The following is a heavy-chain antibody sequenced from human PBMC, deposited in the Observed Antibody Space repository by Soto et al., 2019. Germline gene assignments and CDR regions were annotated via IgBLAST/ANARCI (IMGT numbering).Heavy chain of an antibody. CDR3: ARDHLWAFDY. CDR1: GFSFSVYS. D-gene: IGHD3-3*02. Sequence: PGGSLRLSCAASGFSFSVYSMNWVRQAPGKGLEWVSYINGRDGAINYVDSVKGRFTISIDIAKNSLYLQMNSLRDEDTAVYFCARDHLWAFDYWGQGVLVTVLL. V-gene: IGHV3-48*02. CDR2: INGRDGAI. J-gene: IGHJ4*02.